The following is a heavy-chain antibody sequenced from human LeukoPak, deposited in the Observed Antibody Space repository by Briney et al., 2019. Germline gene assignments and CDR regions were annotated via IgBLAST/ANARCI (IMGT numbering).Heavy chain of an antibody. D-gene: IGHD2-2*01. CDR2: INPNGGGT. J-gene: IGHJ6*02. CDR3: ARDHCTSSGCYEYYYYGVDV. CDR1: GYTFTDYY. Sequence: SVKVSCKASGYTFTDYYIQWVRQAPGQGLEWMGWINPNGGGTNSAQKFQGRVTMTRDTSVSTAYMELSRLRSDDTAVYYCARDHCTSSGCYEYYYYGVDVWGQGTTVTVSS. V-gene: IGHV1-2*02.